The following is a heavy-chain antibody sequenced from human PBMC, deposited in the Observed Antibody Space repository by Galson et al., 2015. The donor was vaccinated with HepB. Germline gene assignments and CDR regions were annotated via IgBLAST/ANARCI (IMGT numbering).Heavy chain of an antibody. J-gene: IGHJ4*02. CDR2: ISGHNGNT. V-gene: IGHV1-18*01. CDR3: ARDRYEWELGRICDF. CDR1: GYNFTSYG. D-gene: IGHD1-26*01. Sequence: SVKVSCKASGYNFTSYGINWVRQTPRQGLEWMGWISGHNGNTNYAQNLQGRVTMTTDTSTSTAYMELRSLLSDDTAVYYCARDRYEWELGRICDFWGQGTLVTVSS.